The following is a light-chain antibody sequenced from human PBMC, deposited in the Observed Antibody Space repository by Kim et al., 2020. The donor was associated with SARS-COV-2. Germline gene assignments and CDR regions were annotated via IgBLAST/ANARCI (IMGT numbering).Light chain of an antibody. CDR2: GAS. V-gene: IGKV1-27*01. CDR3: QKYNRAPRT. CDR1: QGISNY. Sequence: PSVGDRVTITRRASQGISNYLAWYQQKPGKVPKVLIYGASTLQSGVPSRFSGSGSGTDFTLTISSLQPEDVATYYCQKYNRAPRTFGQGTKVDIK. J-gene: IGKJ1*01.